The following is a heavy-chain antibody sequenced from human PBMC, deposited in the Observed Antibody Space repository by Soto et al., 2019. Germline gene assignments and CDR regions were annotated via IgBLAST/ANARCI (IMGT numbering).Heavy chain of an antibody. CDR3: ARVGGFGATTIDY. D-gene: IGHD3-10*01. CDR1: GGSISDDTYY. Sequence: SETLSLTCTVSGGSISDDTYYWGWIRQPPGKGLEWIGSIYYSGTSSYNPSLESRVTMSVDTSKKQLSLRLRSVTAADTAVYYCARVGGFGATTIDYWGQGTLVTVSS. J-gene: IGHJ4*02. CDR2: IYYSGTS. V-gene: IGHV4-39*02.